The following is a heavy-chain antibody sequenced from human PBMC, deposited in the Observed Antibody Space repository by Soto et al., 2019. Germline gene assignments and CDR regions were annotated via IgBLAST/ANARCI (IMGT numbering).Heavy chain of an antibody. CDR1: GFTFISYA. V-gene: IGHV3-23*01. D-gene: IGHD4-17*01. J-gene: IGHJ6*02. CDR3: AKRVTTVKNYYYYGMDV. CDR2: ISGSGGST. Sequence: LRLSCAASGFTFISYAMSWVRQAPGKGLEWVSAISGSGGSTYYADSVKGRFTISRDNSKNTLYLQMNSLRAEDTAVYYCAKRVTTVKNYYYYGMDVWGQGTTVTVSS.